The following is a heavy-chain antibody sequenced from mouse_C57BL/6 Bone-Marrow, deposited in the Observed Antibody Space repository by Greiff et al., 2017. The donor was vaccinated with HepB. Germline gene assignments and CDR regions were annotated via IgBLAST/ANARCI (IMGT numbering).Heavy chain of an antibody. CDR3: ARELYYYRAYFDY. CDR1: GYTFTSYG. Sequence: VKLVESGAELARPGASVKLSCKASGYTFTSYGISWVKQRTGQGLEWIGEIYPRSGNTYYNEKFKGKATLTADKSSSTAYMALRSLTSEDSAVYFCARELYYYRAYFDYWGQVTTLTVSS. J-gene: IGHJ2*01. CDR2: IYPRSGNT. V-gene: IGHV1-81*01. D-gene: IGHD1-1*01.